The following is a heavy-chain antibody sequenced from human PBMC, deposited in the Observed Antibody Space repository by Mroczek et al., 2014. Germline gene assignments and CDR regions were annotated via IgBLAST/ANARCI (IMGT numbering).Heavy chain of an antibody. Sequence: VQLVETGGGVVQPGRSLRLSCAASGFTFSSYGMHWVRQAPGKGLEWVAVIWYDGSNKYYADSVKGRFTISRDNSKNTLYLQMNSLRAEDTAVYYCARGDWLLLLSYFDYWGQGTLVTVSS. CDR1: GFTFSSYG. CDR3: ARGDWLLLLSYFDY. CDR2: IWYDGSNK. V-gene: IGHV3-33*01. J-gene: IGHJ4*02. D-gene: IGHD3-22*01.